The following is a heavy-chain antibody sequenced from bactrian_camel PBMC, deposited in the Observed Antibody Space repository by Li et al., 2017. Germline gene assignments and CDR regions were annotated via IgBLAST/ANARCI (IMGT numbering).Heavy chain of an antibody. CDR2: IDSDGST. J-gene: IGHJ6*01. CDR3: AAKKIISCSGGYCY. Sequence: HVQLVESGGDSVQAGGTLRLSCVASGHTDSIDSLITMGWLRQAPGKEREGVAHIDSDGSTTYADSVKGRFTISRDNAKNTLYLQMNSLKPEDTAVYFCAAKKIISCSGGYCYWGQGTQVTVSS. D-gene: IGHD2*01. CDR1: GHTDSIDSLIT. V-gene: IGHV3S53*01.